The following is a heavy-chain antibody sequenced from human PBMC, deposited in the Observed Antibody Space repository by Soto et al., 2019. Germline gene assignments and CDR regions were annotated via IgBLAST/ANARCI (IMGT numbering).Heavy chain of an antibody. Sequence: EVQLVESGGGLVQPGGSLRLSCVASGFTFSDHYMDWVRQTPGKGLEWVGRIRNKGNSYTTVYAASVKDRFTISRDDSKTSLYLQMNSLKTEDTAVYYCTRGPNFRYLVTTRDSWGQGTLVTVSS. D-gene: IGHD4-17*01. CDR2: IRNKGNSYTT. V-gene: IGHV3-72*01. CDR1: GFTFSDHY. J-gene: IGHJ5*01. CDR3: TRGPNFRYLVTTRDS.